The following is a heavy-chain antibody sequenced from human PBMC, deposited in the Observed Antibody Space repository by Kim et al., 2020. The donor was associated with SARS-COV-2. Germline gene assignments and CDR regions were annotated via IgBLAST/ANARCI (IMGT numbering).Heavy chain of an antibody. Sequence: SVKVSCKASGGTFSSYAISWVRQAPGQGLEWMGGIIPIFGTANYAQKFQGRVTITADESTSTAYMELSSLRSEDTAVYYCARGPFPDILTGYRYYYYYGMDVWGQGTTVTVSS. V-gene: IGHV1-69*13. D-gene: IGHD3-9*01. J-gene: IGHJ6*02. CDR3: ARGPFPDILTGYRYYYYYGMDV. CDR1: GGTFSSYA. CDR2: IIPIFGTA.